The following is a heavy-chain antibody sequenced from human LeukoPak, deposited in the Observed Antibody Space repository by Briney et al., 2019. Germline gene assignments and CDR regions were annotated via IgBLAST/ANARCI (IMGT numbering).Heavy chain of an antibody. J-gene: IGHJ6*02. D-gene: IGHD3-9*01. Sequence: SETLSLTCAVYGGSFSGYYWSWIRQPPGKGLEWIGEINHSGSTNYNPSLKSRVTISVDTSKNQFSLKLSSVTAADTAVYYCARDSHILTGYYTPPHYYGMDVWGQGTTVTVSS. CDR1: GGSFSGYY. CDR2: INHSGST. V-gene: IGHV4-34*01. CDR3: ARDSHILTGYYTPPHYYGMDV.